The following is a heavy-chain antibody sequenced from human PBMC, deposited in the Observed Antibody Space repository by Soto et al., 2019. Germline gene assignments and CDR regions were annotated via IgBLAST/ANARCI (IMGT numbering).Heavy chain of an antibody. CDR3: ARQMTTVTTVDY. CDR2: IYHSGST. D-gene: IGHD4-17*01. V-gene: IGHV4-30-2*01. Sequence: PSETLSLTCTVSGGSISSSSYYWSWIRQPPGEGLEWIGYIYHSGSTYYNPSLKSRVTISVDRSKNQFSLKLSSVTAADTAVYYCARQMTTVTTVDYWGQGTLVTVSS. CDR1: GGSISSSSYY. J-gene: IGHJ4*02.